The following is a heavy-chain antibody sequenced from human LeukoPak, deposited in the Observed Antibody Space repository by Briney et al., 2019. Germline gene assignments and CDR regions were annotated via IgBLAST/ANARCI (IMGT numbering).Heavy chain of an antibody. CDR2: IYHSGTT. V-gene: IGHV4-31*07. CDR3: RGARKYGDYQDY. Sequence: SSETLSLTCTVSGGSINSDYYYWSWIRQHPGRGLEWIGYIYHSGTTYYNPPLESRVTISIDTSKNQFSLTLYSVTAADTAVYYCRGARKYGDYQDYWGQGTLVTVSS. CDR1: GGSINSDYYY. J-gene: IGHJ4*02. D-gene: IGHD4-17*01.